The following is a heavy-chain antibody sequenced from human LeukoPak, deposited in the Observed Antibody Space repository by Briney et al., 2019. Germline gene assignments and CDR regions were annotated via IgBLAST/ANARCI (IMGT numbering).Heavy chain of an antibody. CDR1: GYTFTGYY. J-gene: IGHJ3*02. D-gene: IGHD6-19*01. CDR2: INPNSGGT. Sequence: ASVKVSCKASGYTFTGYYMHWVPQAPGQGLEWMGWINPNSGGTNYAQKFQGRVTMTRDTSISTAYMELSRLRSDDTAVYYCAREGIAVAGHGAFDIWGQGTMVTVSS. V-gene: IGHV1-2*02. CDR3: AREGIAVAGHGAFDI.